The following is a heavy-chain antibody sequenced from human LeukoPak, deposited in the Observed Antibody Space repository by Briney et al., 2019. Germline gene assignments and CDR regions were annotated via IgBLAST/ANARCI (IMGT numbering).Heavy chain of an antibody. V-gene: IGHV1-18*01. Sequence: ASVKVSCKASGYTFTSYGICWVRQAPGQGLEWMGWISAYNGNTNYAQKLQGRVTMTTDTSTSTAYMELRSLRSDDTAVYYCARVGGQLLWFGELYYYYGMDVWGQGTTVTVSS. CDR2: ISAYNGNT. CDR1: GYTFTSYG. CDR3: ARVGGQLLWFGELYYYYGMDV. J-gene: IGHJ6*02. D-gene: IGHD3-10*01.